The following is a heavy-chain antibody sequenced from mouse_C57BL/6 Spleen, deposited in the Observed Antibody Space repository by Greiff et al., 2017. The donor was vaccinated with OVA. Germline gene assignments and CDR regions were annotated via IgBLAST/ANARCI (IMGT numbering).Heavy chain of an antibody. D-gene: IGHD1-1*01. CDR1: GYTFTSYW. CDR3: TRGSGRSPFDY. CDR2: IDPSDSYT. V-gene: IGHV1-69*01. J-gene: IGHJ2*01. Sequence: QVQLQQPGAELVMPGASVKLSCTASGYTFTSYWMHWVKQRPGHGLEWIGEIDPSDSYTHYNQKLKGKSTLTVNKSCSTALMQLSSLTSEDAAVYYSTRGSGRSPFDYWGQGTTLTVSS.